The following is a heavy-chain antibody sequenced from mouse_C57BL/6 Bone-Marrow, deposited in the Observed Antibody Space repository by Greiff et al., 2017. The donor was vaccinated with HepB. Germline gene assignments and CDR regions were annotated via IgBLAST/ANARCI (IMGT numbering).Heavy chain of an antibody. J-gene: IGHJ2*01. D-gene: IGHD1-1*01. CDR3: AYYYGSTPYYFDY. V-gene: IGHV1-82*01. CDR1: GYAFSSSW. CDR2: IYPGDGDT. Sequence: VQLQESGPELVKPGASVKISCKASGYAFSSSWMNWVKQRPGKGLEWIGRIYPGDGDTNYNGKFKGKATLTADKSSSTAYMQLSRLTSEDSAVYFCAYYYGSTPYYFDYWGQGTTLTVSS.